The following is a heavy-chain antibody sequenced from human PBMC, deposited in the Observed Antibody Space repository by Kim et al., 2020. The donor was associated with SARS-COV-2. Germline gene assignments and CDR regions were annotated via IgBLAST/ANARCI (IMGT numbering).Heavy chain of an antibody. V-gene: IGHV3-49*02. CDR3: TRIGVVVAATRRNEDY. D-gene: IGHD2-15*01. J-gene: IGHJ4*02. Sequence: SGKGRFTISRDDSKSIAYLQMNSLKTEDTAVYYCTRIGVVVAATRRNEDYWGQGTLVTVSS.